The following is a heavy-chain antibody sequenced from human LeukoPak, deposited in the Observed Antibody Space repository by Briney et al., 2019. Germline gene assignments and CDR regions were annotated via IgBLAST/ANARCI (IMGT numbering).Heavy chain of an antibody. Sequence: GGSLRLSCAGPGFSFSNYDMGWVRQAPGKGLEWVAVVSASGDYTEYADSVKGRFTISRDTSQNTLILEMNSLRAEDTAIYYCAEDVVVIVAAKPGIWGQGTLVTVSS. CDR2: VSASGDYT. CDR3: AEDVVVIVAAKPGI. V-gene: IGHV3-23*01. CDR1: GFSFSNYD. D-gene: IGHD2-15*01. J-gene: IGHJ4*02.